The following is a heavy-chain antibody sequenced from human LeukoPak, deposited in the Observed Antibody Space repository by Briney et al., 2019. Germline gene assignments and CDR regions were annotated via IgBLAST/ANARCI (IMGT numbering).Heavy chain of an antibody. CDR3: AKQLGYCSDGSCYFPY. Sequence: GGSLRLSCAASGFTFSSSAMSWVRQAPGKGLEWVSAISNNGGYTYYADSVQGRFTISRDNSKSTLCLQMNCLRAEDTAVYYCAKQLGYCSDGSCYFPYWGQGTLVTVSS. D-gene: IGHD2-15*01. V-gene: IGHV3-23*01. CDR2: ISNNGGYT. CDR1: GFTFSSSA. J-gene: IGHJ4*02.